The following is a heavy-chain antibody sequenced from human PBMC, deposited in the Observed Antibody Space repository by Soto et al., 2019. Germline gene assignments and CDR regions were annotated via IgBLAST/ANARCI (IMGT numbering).Heavy chain of an antibody. Sequence: PSETLSLTCTVSGGTISSWYWSWIRQPPGKGLEWIGYIYYSGSTNYNPSLKSRVTISVDKSKNQFSLKLGSVTAADTAVYYCATQGTLYFDYWGQGTLVTVSS. CDR1: GGTISSWY. J-gene: IGHJ4*02. V-gene: IGHV4-59*12. CDR3: ATQGTLYFDY. CDR2: IYYSGST. D-gene: IGHD1-1*01.